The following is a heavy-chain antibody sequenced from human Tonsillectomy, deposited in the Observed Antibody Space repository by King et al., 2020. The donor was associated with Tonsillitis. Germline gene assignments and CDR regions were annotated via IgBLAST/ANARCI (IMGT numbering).Heavy chain of an antibody. V-gene: IGHV3-21*01. CDR3: AREGTVGNHFDY. D-gene: IGHD1-14*01. CDR1: GFTFSSYS. Sequence: VQLVESGGGLVKPGGSLRLSCAASGFTFSSYSMNWVRQAPGKGLEWVSSIISSSSYIYYADSVKGRFTISRDNAKNSLYLQMNSLRAEDTAVYYCAREGTVGNHFDYWGQGTLVTVSS. CDR2: IISSSSYI. J-gene: IGHJ4*02.